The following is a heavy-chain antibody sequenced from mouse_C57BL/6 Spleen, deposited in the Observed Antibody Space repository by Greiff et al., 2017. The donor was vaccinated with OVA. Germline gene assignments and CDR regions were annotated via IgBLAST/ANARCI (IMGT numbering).Heavy chain of an antibody. CDR3: ARGTHYYGSSGFAY. CDR2: INPNNGGT. CDR1: GYTFTDYN. V-gene: IGHV1-22*01. Sequence: VHVKQSGPELVKPGASVKMSCKASGYTFTDYNMHWVKQSHGKSLEWIGYINPNNGGTSYNQKFKGKATLTVNKSSSTAYMELRSLTSEESAVYYCARGTHYYGSSGFAYWGQGTLVTVSA. J-gene: IGHJ3*01. D-gene: IGHD1-1*01.